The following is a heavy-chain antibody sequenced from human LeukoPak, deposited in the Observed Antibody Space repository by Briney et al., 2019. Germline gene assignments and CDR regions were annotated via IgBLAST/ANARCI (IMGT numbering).Heavy chain of an antibody. CDR3: ARAGVVVPAARNYYYGMDV. V-gene: IGHV1-69*13. CDR2: IIPIFGTA. Sequence: SVKVSCKASGGTFSSYAIGWVRQAPGQGLEWMGGIIPIFGTANYAQKFQGRVTITADESTSTAYMELSSLRSEDTAVYYCARAGVVVPAARNYYYGMDVWGKGTTVTVSS. J-gene: IGHJ6*04. CDR1: GGTFSSYA. D-gene: IGHD2-2*01.